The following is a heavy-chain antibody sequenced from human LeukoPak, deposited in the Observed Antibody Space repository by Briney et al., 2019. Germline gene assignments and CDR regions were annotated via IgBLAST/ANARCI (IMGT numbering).Heavy chain of an antibody. CDR2: IYSGGST. D-gene: IGHD3-10*01. CDR1: GFTVSRNY. CDR3: ARVDDYYGSGSYYNLPDY. Sequence: GGSLRLSCAASGFTVSRNYMSWVRQAPGKGLEWVSVIYSGGSTYYADSVKGRFTISRDNAKNTLYLQMNSLRAEDTAVYYCARVDDYYGSGSYYNLPDYWGQGTLVTVSS. J-gene: IGHJ4*02. V-gene: IGHV3-66*01.